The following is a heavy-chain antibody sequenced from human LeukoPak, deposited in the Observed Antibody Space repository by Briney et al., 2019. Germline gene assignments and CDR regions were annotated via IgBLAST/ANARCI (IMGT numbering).Heavy chain of an antibody. CDR3: AKGVDH. CDR1: GFTFSTFV. Sequence: GGSLRLSCAASGFTFSTFVMSWVRQAPGKGLEWVSTISAGGTSTYYADSVKGRFTISRDNSKNTLYLQMNSLRAEDSALYYCAKGVDHWGQGTLVTVSS. CDR2: ISAGGTST. V-gene: IGHV3-23*01. J-gene: IGHJ4*02.